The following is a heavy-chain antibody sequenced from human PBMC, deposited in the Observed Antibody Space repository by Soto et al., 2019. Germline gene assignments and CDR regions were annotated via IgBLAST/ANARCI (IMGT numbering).Heavy chain of an antibody. CDR1: GGSIRSSSYY. V-gene: IGHV4-39*01. Sequence: PSETLSLTCTVSGGSIRSSSYYWGWIRQPPGKGLEWIGSIYYSGSTYYNPSLKSRVTISVDTSKNQFSLKLSSVTAADTAVYYCARVLRGTYYYYGMDVWGQGTTVTVSS. J-gene: IGHJ6*02. D-gene: IGHD3-3*01. CDR2: IYYSGST. CDR3: ARVLRGTYYYYGMDV.